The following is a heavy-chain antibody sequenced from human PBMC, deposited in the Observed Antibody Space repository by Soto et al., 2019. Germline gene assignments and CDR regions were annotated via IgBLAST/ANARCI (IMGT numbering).Heavy chain of an antibody. D-gene: IGHD4-4*01. Sequence: QVQLVQSGAEVKKPGASVKVSCKASGYTFTSYYMHWVRLAPGQGLVWMGIINPDGGGTSYAQKFQDKIIMTRDTSTSTVYMEMSSLRSEDTAVYYCAVGGNYLSLDVWGQGTTVTVSS. CDR1: GYTFTSYY. J-gene: IGHJ6*02. CDR3: AVGGNYLSLDV. CDR2: INPDGGGT. V-gene: IGHV1-46*01.